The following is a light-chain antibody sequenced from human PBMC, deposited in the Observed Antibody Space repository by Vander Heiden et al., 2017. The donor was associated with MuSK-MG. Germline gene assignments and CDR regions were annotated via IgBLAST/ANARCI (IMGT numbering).Light chain of an antibody. CDR2: EGS. J-gene: IGLJ3*02. CDR3: CSYAGSSTFRV. Sequence: QSALTQPASVSVSPGQSLTISCTGTSSDVGSYNLVSWYQQHPGKAPKLMIYEGSKRPSGVSNRFSGSKSGNTASLTISGLQAEDEADYYCCSYAGSSTFRVFGGGTKLTVL. V-gene: IGLV2-23*03. CDR1: SSDVGSYNL.